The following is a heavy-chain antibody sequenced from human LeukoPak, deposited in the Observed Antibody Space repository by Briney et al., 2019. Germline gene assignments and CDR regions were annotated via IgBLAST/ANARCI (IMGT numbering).Heavy chain of an antibody. CDR1: RFTFSSYW. CDR3: ARARGGYDFDY. CDR2: IKQDGSEK. D-gene: IGHD5-12*01. V-gene: IGHV3-7*03. Sequence: GGSLRLSCAASRFTFSSYWMSWVRQAPGKGLEWVANIKQDGSEKYYVDSVKGRFTISRDNAKNSLYLQLNSLRAEDTAVYYCARARGGYDFDYWGQGTLVTVYS. J-gene: IGHJ4*02.